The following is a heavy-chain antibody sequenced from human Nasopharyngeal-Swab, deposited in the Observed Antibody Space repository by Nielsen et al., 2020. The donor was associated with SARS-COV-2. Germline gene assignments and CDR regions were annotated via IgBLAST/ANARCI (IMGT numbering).Heavy chain of an antibody. V-gene: IGHV4-30-4*01. D-gene: IGHD3-22*01. CDR1: GGSISSGDYY. CDR2: IYYSGST. Sequence: SETLSLTCTVSGGSISSGDYYWSWIRQPPGKGLEWIGYIYYSGSTYYNPSLKSRITMSVDTSKNQFSLKLSSVTAADTAVYYCASNRYYYDSSGYYYWYFDLRGRGTLVTVSS. CDR3: ASNRYYYDSSGYYYWYFDL. J-gene: IGHJ2*01.